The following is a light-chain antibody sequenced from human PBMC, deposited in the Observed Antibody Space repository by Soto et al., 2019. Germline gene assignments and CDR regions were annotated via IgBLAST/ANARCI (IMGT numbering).Light chain of an antibody. CDR2: GAS. CDR1: QSVSRSY. J-gene: IGKJ5*01. V-gene: IGKV3-15*01. Sequence: DIVLTQSPATLSLSPGESATLSCRASQSQSVSRSYLAWYQQKPGQAPRLLIYGASTRATGIPARFSGSGSGTEFTLTISSLQSEDFAVYYCQQYSNWPITFGQGTRLEIK. CDR3: QQYSNWPIT.